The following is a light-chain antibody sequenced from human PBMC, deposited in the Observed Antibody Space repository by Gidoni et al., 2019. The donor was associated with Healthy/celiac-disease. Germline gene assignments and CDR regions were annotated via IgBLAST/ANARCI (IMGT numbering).Light chain of an antibody. J-gene: IGKJ4*01. CDR3: QQSYSTPLP. CDR2: AAS. V-gene: IGKV1-39*01. Sequence: DSQMTQSPSSLSASVGDRVTITCRASQSISSYLNWYQQKPGKAPKLLIYAASSLHSGVPSRFSGSGSGTDFTLTISSLQPEAFATYYCQQSYSTPLPFGGGTKVEIK. CDR1: QSISSY.